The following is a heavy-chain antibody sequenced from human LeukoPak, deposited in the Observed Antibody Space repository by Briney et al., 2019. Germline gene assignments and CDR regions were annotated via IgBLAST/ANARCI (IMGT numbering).Heavy chain of an antibody. CDR2: ISAYNGNT. CDR3: ARGTSELLLYYYYYYYGMDV. J-gene: IGHJ6*02. V-gene: IGHV1-18*01. CDR1: GYTFTSYG. D-gene: IGHD2-15*01. Sequence: ASVKVSCKASGYTFTSYGISWVRQAPGQGLEWMGWISAYNGNTNYAQKLQGRVTMTTDTSTSTAYMELRSLRSDDTAVYYCARGTSELLLYYYYYYYGMDVWGQGTTVTVSS.